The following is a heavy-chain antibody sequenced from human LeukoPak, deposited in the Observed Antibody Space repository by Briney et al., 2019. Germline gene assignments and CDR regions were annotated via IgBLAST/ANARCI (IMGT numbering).Heavy chain of an antibody. V-gene: IGHV3-74*01. D-gene: IGHD6-19*01. CDR2: INLDVVST. CDR1: VVTFSRAL. Sequence: PGGSLRLSCAAPVVTFSRALMYCVRQALEERLLWVSHINLDVVSTSYADSAKGRGTISRDNAKNTHYLQMNSLRAEDTAVYYCVRVRGAVAANPLEFDYWGQGTLVTVSS. CDR3: VRVRGAVAANPLEFDY. J-gene: IGHJ4*02.